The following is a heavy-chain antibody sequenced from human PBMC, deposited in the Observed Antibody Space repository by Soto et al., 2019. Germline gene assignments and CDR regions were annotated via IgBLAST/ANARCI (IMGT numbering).Heavy chain of an antibody. CDR1: GYTFTSYD. D-gene: IGHD1-26*01. CDR2: MNPNSGNT. Sequence: ASVKVSCKASGYTFTSYDINWVRQATGQGLEWMGWMNPNSGNTGYAQKFQGRVTMTRNTSISTAYMELSSLRSEDTAAYYCASTAEAVGAIPYYYYYGMDVWGQGTTVTVSS. CDR3: ASTAEAVGAIPYYYYYGMDV. V-gene: IGHV1-8*01. J-gene: IGHJ6*02.